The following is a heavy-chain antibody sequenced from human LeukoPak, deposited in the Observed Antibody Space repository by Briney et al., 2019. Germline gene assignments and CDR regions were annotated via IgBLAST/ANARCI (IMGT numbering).Heavy chain of an antibody. CDR2: IYSGGST. CDR3: ARMGDGYNLWGYYFDY. Sequence: PGGSLRLSCAASGFTVSSNYMSWDRQAPGKGLEWVSVIYSGGSTYYADSVKGRFTISRDNSKNTLYLQMNSLRAEDTAVYYCARMGDGYNLWGYYFDYWGQGTLVTVSS. V-gene: IGHV3-53*01. CDR1: GFTVSSNY. D-gene: IGHD5-24*01. J-gene: IGHJ4*02.